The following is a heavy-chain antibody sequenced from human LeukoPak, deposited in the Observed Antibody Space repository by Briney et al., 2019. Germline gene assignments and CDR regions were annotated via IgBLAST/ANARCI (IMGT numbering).Heavy chain of an antibody. D-gene: IGHD6-13*01. J-gene: IGHJ6*03. V-gene: IGHV4-39*01. CDR2: IYYSGST. CDR3: VRLGRSRIAARPYYYYYMDV. Sequence: NPSETLSLTCTVSGGSISSSSYYWGWIRQPPGKGLEWIGSIYYSGSTYYNPSLKSRVTISVDTSKNQFSLKLSSVTAADTAVYYCVRLGRSRIAARPYYYYYMDVWGKGTTVTVSS. CDR1: GGSISSSSYY.